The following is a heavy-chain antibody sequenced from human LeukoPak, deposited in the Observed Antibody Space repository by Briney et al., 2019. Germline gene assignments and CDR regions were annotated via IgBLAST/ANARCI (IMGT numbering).Heavy chain of an antibody. CDR2: IYHSGST. Sequence: SETLSLTCTVSGGSISSSSYYWGWIRQPPGKGLEWIGSIYHSGSTYYNPSLKSRVTISVDTSKNQFSLKLSSVTAADTAVYYCARDFLRGATGGYFDYWGQGTLVTVSS. CDR3: ARDFLRGATGGYFDY. CDR1: GGSISSSSYY. V-gene: IGHV4-39*07. D-gene: IGHD1-26*01. J-gene: IGHJ4*02.